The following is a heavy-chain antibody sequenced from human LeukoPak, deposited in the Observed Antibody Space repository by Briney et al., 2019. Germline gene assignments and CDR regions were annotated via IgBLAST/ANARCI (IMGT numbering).Heavy chain of an antibody. CDR3: ARDSSFGERRDAFDI. Sequence: GGSLRLSCAASGFTFSSYEMNWVRQAPGKGLEWVSYISSSGSTIYYADSVKGRFTISRDNAKNSLYLQMSSLRAEDTAVYYCARDSSFGERRDAFDIWGQGTMVTVSS. J-gene: IGHJ3*02. CDR2: ISSSGSTI. D-gene: IGHD1-1*01. V-gene: IGHV3-48*03. CDR1: GFTFSSYE.